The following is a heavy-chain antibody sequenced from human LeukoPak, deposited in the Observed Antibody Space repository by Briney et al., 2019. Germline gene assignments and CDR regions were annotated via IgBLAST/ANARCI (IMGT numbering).Heavy chain of an antibody. CDR3: ARLFSSGWEYHNGMDV. D-gene: IGHD6-19*01. CDR2: IYYSESP. J-gene: IGHJ6*02. Sequence: PSETLSLTCTVSGGSISSEASYWAWIRQPPGKGLEWIGSIYYSESPYYSPSLKSRVTLSIDTSKNQFSLRLNSVTAADTAVFFCARLFSSGWEYHNGMDVWGQGTTITVSS. V-gene: IGHV4-39*01. CDR1: GGSISSEASY.